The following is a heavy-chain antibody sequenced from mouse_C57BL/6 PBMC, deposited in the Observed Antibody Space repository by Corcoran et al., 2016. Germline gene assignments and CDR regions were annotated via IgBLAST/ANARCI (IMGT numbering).Heavy chain of an antibody. J-gene: IGHJ1*03. CDR1: GYTFTTYG. Sequence: QIQLVQSGPELKKPGETVKISCKASGYTFTTYGMSWMKQAPGKGLKWMGWMNIYSGVPTYADDFKGRFALSLETSASTAYLEINNLKSEDTATYFCARDSNWYFDVWGTGTTVTVSS. D-gene: IGHD2-5*01. V-gene: IGHV9-3*01. CDR2: MNIYSGVP. CDR3: ARDSNWYFDV.